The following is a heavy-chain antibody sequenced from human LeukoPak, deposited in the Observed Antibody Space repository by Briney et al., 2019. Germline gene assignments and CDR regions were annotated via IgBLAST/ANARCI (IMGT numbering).Heavy chain of an antibody. Sequence: ASVKVSCKASGYTFTSYGISWVRQAPGQGLEWMGWISAYNGNTNYAQKLQGRVTMTTDTSTSTAYMELRSLRSDDTAVYYCARVSHYYDRSGLRYWGQGTLVTVSS. V-gene: IGHV1-18*01. CDR3: ARVSHYYDRSGLRY. D-gene: IGHD3-22*01. CDR2: ISAYNGNT. CDR1: GYTFTSYG. J-gene: IGHJ4*02.